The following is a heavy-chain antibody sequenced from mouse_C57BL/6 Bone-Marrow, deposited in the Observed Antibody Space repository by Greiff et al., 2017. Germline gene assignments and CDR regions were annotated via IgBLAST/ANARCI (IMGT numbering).Heavy chain of an antibody. CDR1: GYTFTSYW. V-gene: IGHV1-59*01. CDR3: ARSRGNYYFDY. CDR2: IDPSDSYT. Sequence: VQLKQPGAELVRPGTSVKLSCKASGYTFTSYWMHWVKQRPGQGLEWIGVIDPSDSYTNYNQKFKGKATLTVDTSSSTAYMQLSSLTSEDSAVYYCARSRGNYYFDYWGQGTTLTVSS. J-gene: IGHJ2*01. D-gene: IGHD2-1*01.